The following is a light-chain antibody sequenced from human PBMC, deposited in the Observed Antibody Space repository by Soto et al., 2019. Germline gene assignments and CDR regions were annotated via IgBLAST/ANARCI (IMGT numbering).Light chain of an antibody. J-gene: IGKJ1*01. CDR1: QSVSTY. CDR2: AAS. V-gene: IGKV1-39*01. Sequence: DIQMTQSPSSLSASVGDRVTITCRASQSVSTYLNWYQVKPGKAPKLLIHAASVLQGGVPSRFSASGSGTDFTLTISSLQPEDFATYFCQQYNSYWTVGQGTKVDSK. CDR3: QQYNSYWT.